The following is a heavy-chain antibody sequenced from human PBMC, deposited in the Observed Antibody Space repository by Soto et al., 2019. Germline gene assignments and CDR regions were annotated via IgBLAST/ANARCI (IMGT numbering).Heavy chain of an antibody. Sequence: PSETLSLTCTVSGGSISSYYWSWIRQPPGKGLEWIGYIYYSGSTNYNPPLKSRVTVSVDTSKNQFSLKLSSVTAADTAVYYCARGSGTAMVYFDYWGQGTLVTVSS. CDR2: IYYSGST. CDR1: GGSISSYY. J-gene: IGHJ4*02. D-gene: IGHD5-18*01. V-gene: IGHV4-59*01. CDR3: ARGSGTAMVYFDY.